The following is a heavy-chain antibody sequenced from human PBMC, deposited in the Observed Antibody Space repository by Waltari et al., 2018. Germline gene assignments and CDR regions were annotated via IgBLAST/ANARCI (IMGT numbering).Heavy chain of an antibody. CDR3: AKEGRGSSLEF. D-gene: IGHD6-13*01. V-gene: IGHV3-33*06. CDR1: GSTFSSYG. Sequence: QVQLVESGGGVVQPGRARRLACAASGSTFSSYGMTWARQAPGKGLEWVSVIWYDGSNKYYADSVKGRFTISRDNSKNTLYLQMNSLRAEDTAVYYCAKEGRGSSLEFWGQGTLVTVSS. CDR2: IWYDGSNK. J-gene: IGHJ4*02.